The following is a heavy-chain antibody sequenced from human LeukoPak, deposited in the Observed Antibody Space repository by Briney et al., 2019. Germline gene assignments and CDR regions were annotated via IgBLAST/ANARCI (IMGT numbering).Heavy chain of an antibody. CDR2: INHSGST. D-gene: IGHD6-19*01. CDR3: ARDAIAVAGNGGPFFDY. Sequence: PSETLSLTCAVYDGSFSGYYWSWIRQPPGKGLEWIGEINHSGSTNYNPSLKSRVTISVDTSKNQFSLKLSSVTAADTAVYYCARDAIAVAGNGGPFFDYWGQGTLVTVSS. V-gene: IGHV4-34*01. J-gene: IGHJ4*02. CDR1: DGSFSGYY.